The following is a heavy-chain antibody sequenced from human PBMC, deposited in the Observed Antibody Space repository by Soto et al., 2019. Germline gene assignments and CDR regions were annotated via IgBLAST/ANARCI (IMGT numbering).Heavy chain of an antibody. J-gene: IGHJ4*02. CDR1: GFSFAGYA. V-gene: IGHV3-23*01. D-gene: IGHD3-9*01. Sequence: GGSLRLSCAASGFSFAGYALTWVRLAPGKGLEWVASISGGGGSTYYADSVKGRFSISRDNSNRMVYLQMGSLTAGDTAVYYCAKPENFNGYYNAFDYWGQGTRVAAFS. CDR3: AKPENFNGYYNAFDY. CDR2: ISGGGGST.